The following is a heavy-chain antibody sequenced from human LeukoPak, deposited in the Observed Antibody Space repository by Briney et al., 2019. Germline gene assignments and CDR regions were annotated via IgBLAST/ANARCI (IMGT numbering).Heavy chain of an antibody. V-gene: IGHV4-34*01. CDR1: GGSFSAYY. CDR2: INHSGST. J-gene: IGHJ4*02. CDR3: ARVGDRAVAPFAW. Sequence: SETLSLTCGVYGGSFSAYYWSWIRQPPGKGLEWIGEINHSGSTNYNPSLKSRVTISVDTSKNQFSLKLSSVTAADTAVYYCARVGDRAVAPFAWWGQGTLVTVSS. D-gene: IGHD5-18*01.